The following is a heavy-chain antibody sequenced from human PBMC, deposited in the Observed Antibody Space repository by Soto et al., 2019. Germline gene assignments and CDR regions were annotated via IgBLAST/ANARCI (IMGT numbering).Heavy chain of an antibody. J-gene: IGHJ4*02. Sequence: QVQLVQSGAEVKKPGASVRVSCATSGYRFTTYYIHWVRQAPGQGLEWMGRINLDTGGTTYAQKFQGRVPMTRDTPISAALMEVSSLKSDATSLYYSARYGNFAFRGYSFAFDFWGQGTLVPVSS. CDR1: GYRFTTYY. V-gene: IGHV1-2*06. CDR3: ARYGNFAFRGYSFAFDF. D-gene: IGHD5-18*01. CDR2: INLDTGGT.